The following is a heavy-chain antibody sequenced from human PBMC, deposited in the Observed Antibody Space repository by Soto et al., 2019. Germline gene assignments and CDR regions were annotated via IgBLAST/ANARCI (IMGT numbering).Heavy chain of an antibody. CDR2: ISGSGGST. CDR3: AKDVGVDLDDYYDSSGYLDY. V-gene: IGHV3-23*01. J-gene: IGHJ4*02. CDR1: GFTFSSYA. Sequence: HPGGSLRLSCAASGFTFSSYAMSWVRQAPGKGLEWVSAISGSGGSTYYADSVKRRFTISRDNSKNTLYLQMNSLRAEDTAVYYCAKDVGVDLDDYYDSSGYLDYWGQGTLVTVSS. D-gene: IGHD3-22*01.